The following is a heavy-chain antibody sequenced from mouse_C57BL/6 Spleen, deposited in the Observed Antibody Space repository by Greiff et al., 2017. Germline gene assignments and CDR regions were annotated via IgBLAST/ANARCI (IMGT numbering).Heavy chain of an antibody. CDR3: ATKNWEGWYFDV. D-gene: IGHD4-1*01. CDR2: ISSGSSTI. Sequence: EVQLVESGGGLVKPGGSLKLSCAASGFTFSDYGMHWVRQAPEKGLEWVAYISSGSSTIYYADTVKGRFTISRDNAKNTLFLQMTSLRSEDTAMYYCATKNWEGWYFDVGGTGTTVTVSS. CDR1: GFTFSDYG. V-gene: IGHV5-17*01. J-gene: IGHJ1*03.